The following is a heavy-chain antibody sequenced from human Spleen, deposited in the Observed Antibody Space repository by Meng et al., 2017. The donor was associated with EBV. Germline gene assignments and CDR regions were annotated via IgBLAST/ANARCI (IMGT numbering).Heavy chain of an antibody. CDR1: GYTFTSYY. CDR2: INPNNGDT. V-gene: IGHV1-2*06. J-gene: IGHJ4*02. Sequence: QVEVVTLGAELRRPGASVNLSCKTSGYTFTSYYIYWLRQAPGQGLIYMGRINPNNGDTNYAPHFQGRVTITRDTSINTAYMELTRLTSDDTALYYCLRLGLNYGPPEGPTYWGPGTLVTVSS. CDR3: LRLGLNYGPPEGPTY. D-gene: IGHD3-10*01.